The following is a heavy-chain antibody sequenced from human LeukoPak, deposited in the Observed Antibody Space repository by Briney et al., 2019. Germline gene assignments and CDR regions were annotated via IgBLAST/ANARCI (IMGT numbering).Heavy chain of an antibody. CDR3: ARDTLNGPFVISLDY. D-gene: IGHD3-9*01. Sequence: GGSLRLSCAASGFSFSSYEMNWVRQAPGKGLEWVSHISSDGHVGRYVDSVRGRFTMSRDNAKNLLFLQMNGLRAEDTAVYYCARDTLNGPFVISLDYWGQGALVTVSS. V-gene: IGHV3-48*03. CDR2: ISSDGHVG. CDR1: GFSFSSYE. J-gene: IGHJ4*02.